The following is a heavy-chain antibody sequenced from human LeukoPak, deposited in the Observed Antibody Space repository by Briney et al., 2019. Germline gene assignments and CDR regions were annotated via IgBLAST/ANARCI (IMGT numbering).Heavy chain of an antibody. CDR3: AKWGVEKGEWRHYVDS. CDR2: INTDGACT. V-gene: IGHV3-23*01. J-gene: IGHJ4*02. D-gene: IGHD3-16*01. CDR1: GFTFSNNV. Sequence: PGGSLRLSCATSGFTFSNNVMSWVRQAPGKGLEWVSGINTDGACTNYADSEKGRFTISRDNSKSTLYMQMNGLRGEDTAIYYCAKWGVEKGEWRHYVDSWGQGTLVIVSS.